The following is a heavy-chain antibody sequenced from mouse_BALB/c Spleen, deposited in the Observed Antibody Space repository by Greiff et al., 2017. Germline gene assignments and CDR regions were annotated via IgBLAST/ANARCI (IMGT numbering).Heavy chain of an antibody. CDR2: ISSGSSTI. J-gene: IGHJ3*01. Sequence: EVQVVESGGGLVQPGGSRKLSCAASGFTFSSFGMHWVRQAPEKGLEWVAYISSGSSTIYYADTVKGRFTISRDNPKNTLFLQMTSLRSEDTAMYYCARETTATPLAYWGQGTLVTVSA. D-gene: IGHD1-2*01. V-gene: IGHV5-17*02. CDR3: ARETTATPLAY. CDR1: GFTFSSFG.